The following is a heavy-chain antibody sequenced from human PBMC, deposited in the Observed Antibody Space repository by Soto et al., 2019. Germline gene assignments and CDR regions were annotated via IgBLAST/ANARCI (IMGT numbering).Heavy chain of an antibody. V-gene: IGHV4-34*01. D-gene: IGHD2-2*01. CDR1: GGSFSGYY. CDR3: ARGYIVVVPAAMFHYYYYMDV. CDR2: INHSGST. Sequence: QVQLQQWGAGLLKPSETLSLTCAVYGGSFSGYYWSWIRQPPGKGLEWIGEINHSGSTNYNPSLKSRVTISVDTSKKQFSLKLSSVTAADTAVYYCARGYIVVVPAAMFHYYYYMDVWGKGTTVTVSS. J-gene: IGHJ6*03.